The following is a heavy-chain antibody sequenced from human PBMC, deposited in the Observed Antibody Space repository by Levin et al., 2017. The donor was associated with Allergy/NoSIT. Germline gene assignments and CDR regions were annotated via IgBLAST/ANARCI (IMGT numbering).Heavy chain of an antibody. D-gene: IGHD3-16*01. CDR2: ISGSGGST. CDR1: GFTFSSYA. CDR3: AKIGGGKSPVGKRLSAVVFQH. V-gene: IGHV3-23*01. J-gene: IGHJ1*01. Sequence: GGSLRLSCAASGFTFSSYAMSWVRQAPGKGLEWVSAISGSGGSTYYADSVKGRFTISRDNSKNTLYLQMNSLRAEDTAVYYCAKIGGGKSPVGKRLSAVVFQHWGQGTLVTVSS.